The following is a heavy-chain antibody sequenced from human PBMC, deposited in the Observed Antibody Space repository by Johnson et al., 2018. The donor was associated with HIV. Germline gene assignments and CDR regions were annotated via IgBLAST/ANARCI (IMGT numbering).Heavy chain of an antibody. J-gene: IGHJ3*02. D-gene: IGHD6-13*01. V-gene: IGHV3-9*01. CDR3: ARGKGAAVGLDAFDI. CDR1: GFIFDDYA. CDR2: ISWNSGRI. Sequence: VQLVESGGRLVQPGRSLRLSCAASGFIFDDYAMHWVRQVPGKGLERVSGISWNSGRIGYADFVKGRFTISRDNAKNSLYLQMSSLIPEDTALYYCARGKGAAVGLDAFDIWGQGKMVTVSA.